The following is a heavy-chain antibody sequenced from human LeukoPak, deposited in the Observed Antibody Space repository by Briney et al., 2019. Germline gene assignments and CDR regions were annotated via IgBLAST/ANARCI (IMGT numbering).Heavy chain of an antibody. CDR1: GDSISSSTYY. CDR2: IYHSGSA. CDR3: ARGLYDGGSWFHFDS. J-gene: IGHJ4*02. D-gene: IGHD6-13*01. Sequence: PSETLSLTCTVSGDSISSSTYYWARIPQPPGKGLQWFGKIYHSGSAFYNPSLRGRVTISIDASKNHYSLEVTSVTAADMAVYYCARGLYDGGSWFHFDSWGQGTLVTVSS. V-gene: IGHV4-39*02.